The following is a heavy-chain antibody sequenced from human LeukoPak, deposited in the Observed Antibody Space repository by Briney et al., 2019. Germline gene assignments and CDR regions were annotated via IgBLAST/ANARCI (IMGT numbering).Heavy chain of an antibody. CDR2: IWYDGSNK. CDR3: AREKYSSGHYYFDY. Sequence: GGSLRLSCAASGFTFSSYGMHWVRQAPGKGLEWVAVIWYDGSNKYYADSVKGRFTISRDNAKNSLYLQMNSLRAEDTAVYYCAREKYSSGHYYFDYWGQGTLVTVSS. J-gene: IGHJ4*02. V-gene: IGHV3-33*01. CDR1: GFTFSSYG. D-gene: IGHD6-19*01.